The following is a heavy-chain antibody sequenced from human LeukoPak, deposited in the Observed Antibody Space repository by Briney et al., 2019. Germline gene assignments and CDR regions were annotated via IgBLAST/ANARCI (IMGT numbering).Heavy chain of an antibody. CDR1: GGSISSYY. J-gene: IGHJ5*02. V-gene: IGHV4-4*07. CDR2: IYTSGST. CDR3: ARDCRITMVRGVIGWLDP. Sequence: SETLSLTCTVSGGSISSYYWSWIRQPAGKGLEWIGRIYTSGSTNYNPSLKSRVTMSVDTSKNQFSLKLSSVTAADTAVYYCARDCRITMVRGVIGWLDPWGQGTLVTVSS. D-gene: IGHD3-10*01.